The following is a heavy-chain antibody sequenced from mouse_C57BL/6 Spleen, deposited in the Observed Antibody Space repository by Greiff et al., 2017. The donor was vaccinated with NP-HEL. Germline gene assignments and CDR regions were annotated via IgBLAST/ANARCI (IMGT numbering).Heavy chain of an antibody. CDR2: IRNKANNHAT. V-gene: IGHV6-6*01. Sequence: EVKVEESGGGLVQPGGSMKLSCAASGFTFSDAWMDWVRQSPEKGLEWVAEIRNKANNHATYYAESVKGRFTISRDDSKSSVYLQMNSLRAEDTGIYYCTSYYGSSYVWYFDVWGTGTTVTVSS. CDR3: TSYYGSSYVWYFDV. CDR1: GFTFSDAW. D-gene: IGHD1-1*01. J-gene: IGHJ1*03.